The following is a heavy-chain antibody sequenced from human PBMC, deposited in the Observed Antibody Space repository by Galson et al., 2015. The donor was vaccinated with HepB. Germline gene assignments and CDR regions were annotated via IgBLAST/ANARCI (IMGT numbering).Heavy chain of an antibody. CDR1: GFTFSSYA. J-gene: IGHJ1*01. V-gene: IGHV3-23*01. D-gene: IGHD3-16*01. Sequence: SLRLSCAASGFTFSSYAMSWVRQAPGKGLEWVSAISGSGGSTYYADSVKGRFTISRDNSKNTLYLQMNSLRAEDTAVYYCAKDETPRRFRTGWYFQHWGQGTLVTVSS. CDR2: ISGSGGST. CDR3: AKDETPRRFRTGWYFQH.